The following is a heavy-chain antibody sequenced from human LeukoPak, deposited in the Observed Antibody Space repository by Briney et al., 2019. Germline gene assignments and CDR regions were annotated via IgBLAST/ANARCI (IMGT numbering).Heavy chain of an antibody. CDR2: ITGSDDVT. Sequence: GGSLRLSCAASGFSFSTFPMNWVRQAPGKGLEWVSGITGSDDVTYYADSVKGRFTISRDNSKNTLYLQMNTLRAEDTAVYYCAKDYPLDYWGQGALVTVSS. CDR1: GFSFSTFP. CDR3: AKDYPLDY. J-gene: IGHJ4*02. V-gene: IGHV3-23*01.